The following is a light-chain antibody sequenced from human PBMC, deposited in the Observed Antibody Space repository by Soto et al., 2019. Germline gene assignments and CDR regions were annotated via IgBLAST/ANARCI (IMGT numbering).Light chain of an antibody. CDR2: END. J-gene: IGLJ3*02. CDR3: ETWDLSLSAVV. CDR1: RSNIGDKY. V-gene: IGLV1-51*02. Sequence: QSVLTQPPSVSAAPGQKVTISCSGSRSNIGDKYVSWYQQVPGTAPKLLIYENDKRPSEIPDRFSGSKSGTSATLGITGLQTGDEADYYCETWDLSLSAVVFGGGTKVTVL.